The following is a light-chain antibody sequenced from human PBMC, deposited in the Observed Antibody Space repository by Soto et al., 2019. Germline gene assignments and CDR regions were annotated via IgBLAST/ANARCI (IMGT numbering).Light chain of an antibody. V-gene: IGKV3D-15*01. Sequence: EIVMTQSPASLSVSPGERVTLSCRASQSVRSELAWYQQKSGQPPRLLIYGASNRATGIPARFSGSGSGTDFTLTISSLQSEDFAVYYCQQYNNWPRTFGQGTKVDIK. CDR3: QQYNNWPRT. J-gene: IGKJ1*01. CDR2: GAS. CDR1: QSVRSE.